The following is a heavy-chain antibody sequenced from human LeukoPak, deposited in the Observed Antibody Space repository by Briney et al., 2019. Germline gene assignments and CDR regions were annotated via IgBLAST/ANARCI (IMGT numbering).Heavy chain of an antibody. CDR1: GGSIRRSGYY. J-gene: IGHJ6*02. CDR3: VKISDI. V-gene: IGHV4-39*01. Sequence: PSETLSLTCSVSGGSIRRSGYYWGWVRQPPGKGLTWIGSIYESGTTYYNPSFKSRAFISVDTSKNRFSLQLTSVTAADRGVYFCVKISDIWGRGTTVSVSS. CDR2: IYESGTT.